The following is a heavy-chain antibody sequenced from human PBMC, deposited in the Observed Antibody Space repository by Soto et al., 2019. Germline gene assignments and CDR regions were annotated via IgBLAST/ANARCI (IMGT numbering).Heavy chain of an antibody. Sequence: GGSLRLSCVASGFTLSNYGMRWVRQAPGKGLEWIALIWYEGTTKYSTDSMKGRFSISRDQSKSTLYLQVNSLRAEDTATYYCARDVGSSGSSRWFDTWGQGTLVTVSS. D-gene: IGHD3-10*01. J-gene: IGHJ5*02. CDR2: IWYEGTTK. CDR1: GFTLSNYG. CDR3: ARDVGSSGSSRWFDT. V-gene: IGHV3-33*01.